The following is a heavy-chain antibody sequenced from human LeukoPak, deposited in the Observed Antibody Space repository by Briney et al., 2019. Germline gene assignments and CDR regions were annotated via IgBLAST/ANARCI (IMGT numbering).Heavy chain of an antibody. J-gene: IGHJ4*02. Sequence: GGSLRLSCAASGFTFSSYSMNWVRQAPGKGLEWVSSISSSSSYIYYADSVKGRFTISRDNAKNSLYLQMNSLRAEDTAVYYCARDPPDYYDSSGYFDYWGQGTLVTVSS. CDR1: GFTFSSYS. CDR2: ISSSSSYI. CDR3: ARDPPDYYDSSGYFDY. D-gene: IGHD3-22*01. V-gene: IGHV3-21*01.